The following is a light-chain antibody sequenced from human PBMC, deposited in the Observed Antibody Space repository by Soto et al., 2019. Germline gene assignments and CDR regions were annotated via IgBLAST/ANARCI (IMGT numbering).Light chain of an antibody. CDR2: NTY. CDR1: SGSVSTSYY. V-gene: IGLV8-61*01. CDR3: VLDMGSGISV. J-gene: IGLJ2*01. Sequence: QTVVTQEPSFSVSPGGTVTLTCGLSSGSVSTSYYPSWYQQTPGQAPRTLIYNTYTRSSGVPDRFSSSILGDKAALTITGAQADDESDYYCVLDMGSGISVFGGGTKLTVL.